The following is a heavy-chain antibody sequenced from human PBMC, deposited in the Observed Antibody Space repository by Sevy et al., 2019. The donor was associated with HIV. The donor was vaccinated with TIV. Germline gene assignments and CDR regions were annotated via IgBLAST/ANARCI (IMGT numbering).Heavy chain of an antibody. CDR3: ARDKNAYYYGLDV. CDR1: GFPVNSSY. Sequence: GGSLRLSCAVSGFPVNSSYMNWVRQAPGKGLEWVSVFYTGSKTDYADSVKGRFTMSRDNSKNTLYLQMNGLRAEDTAVYYCARDKNAYYYGLDVWGQGTTVTVSS. J-gene: IGHJ6*02. V-gene: IGHV3-53*01. CDR2: FYTGSKT.